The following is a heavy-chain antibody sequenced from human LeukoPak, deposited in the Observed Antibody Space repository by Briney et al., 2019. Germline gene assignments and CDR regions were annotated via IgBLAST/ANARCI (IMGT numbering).Heavy chain of an antibody. V-gene: IGHV3-64*01. Sequence: GGSLRLSCAASGFTFSSYAMHWVRQAPGKGLEYVSAISSNGGSTYYANSVKGRFTISRDNSKNTLYLQMGSLRAEDMAVYYCARDSLEGFLALTGVNYYYMDVWGKGTTVTVSS. D-gene: IGHD3-3*01. CDR1: GFTFSSYA. J-gene: IGHJ6*03. CDR3: ARDSLEGFLALTGVNYYYMDV. CDR2: ISSNGGST.